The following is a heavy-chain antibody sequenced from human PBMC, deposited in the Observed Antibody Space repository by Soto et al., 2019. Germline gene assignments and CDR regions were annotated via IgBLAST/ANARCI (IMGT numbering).Heavy chain of an antibody. CDR1: GGSISSGGYS. Sequence: SETLSLTCAVPGGSISSGGYSWSWIRQPPGKGLEWIGYIYHSGSTYYNPSLKSRVTISVDRSKNQLSLKLSSVTAADTAVYYCARAPYYCSGGSCYTNWFDPWGQGTLVTVSS. CDR3: ARAPYYCSGGSCYTNWFDP. D-gene: IGHD2-15*01. CDR2: IYHSGST. J-gene: IGHJ5*02. V-gene: IGHV4-30-2*01.